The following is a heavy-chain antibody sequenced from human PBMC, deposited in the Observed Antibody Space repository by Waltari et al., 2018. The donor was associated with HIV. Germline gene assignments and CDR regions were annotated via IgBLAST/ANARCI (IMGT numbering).Heavy chain of an antibody. Sequence: QVHLVQSGPEVKKPGASVKVSCQTSGYSFTTPGISWVRQPPGQGLDWMGWISTYDGKTNYAQELQGRLTMTTDTSASTAYMELRSLRSDDTAIYYCARVPSVIAVVIAVAHSYFDHWGQGTLVTVSS. D-gene: IGHD2-15*01. CDR3: ARVPSVIAVVIAVAHSYFDH. V-gene: IGHV1-18*01. CDR1: GYSFTTPG. J-gene: IGHJ4*02. CDR2: ISTYDGKT.